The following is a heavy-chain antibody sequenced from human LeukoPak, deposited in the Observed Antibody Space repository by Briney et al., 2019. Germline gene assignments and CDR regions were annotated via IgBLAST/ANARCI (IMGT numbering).Heavy chain of an antibody. CDR3: ARDFAGY. CDR2: IYAGGST. CDR1: GATVSSNY. V-gene: IGHV3-53*01. J-gene: IGHJ4*02. Sequence: PGGSLRLSCVVSGATVSSNYMSWVRQAPGKGLEWVSVIYAGGSTFYADSVKGRFTISRDNSKNTMYLQMNCLRAEDTAVYYCARDFAGYWGQGTLVTVSS. D-gene: IGHD2-21*01.